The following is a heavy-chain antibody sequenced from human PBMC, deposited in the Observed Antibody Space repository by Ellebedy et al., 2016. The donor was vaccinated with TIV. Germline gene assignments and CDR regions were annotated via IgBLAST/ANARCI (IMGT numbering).Heavy chain of an antibody. CDR2: IYSGGST. V-gene: IGHV3-66*01. Sequence: GESLKISCAASGFTVSSNYMSWVRQAPGKGLEWVSVIYSGGSTYYADSVKGRFTISRDNSKNTLYLQMNSLRAEDTAVYYCARYSGSYSAFDYWGQGTLVTVSS. CDR3: ARYSGSYSAFDY. D-gene: IGHD1-26*01. CDR1: GFTVSSNY. J-gene: IGHJ4*02.